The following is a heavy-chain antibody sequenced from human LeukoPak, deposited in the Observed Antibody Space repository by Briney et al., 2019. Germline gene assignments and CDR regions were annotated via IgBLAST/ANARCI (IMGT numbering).Heavy chain of an antibody. CDR3: ACRDLSSTWSYP. V-gene: IGHV5-51*01. Sequence: GESLKISCKGVGYSFTNYWIGWVRPMPGKGMEWMGVIYPGDSRTRYNPSFQGQVTISVDKSISTAYLQWVSLKASDTAMYYCACRDLSSTWSYPWGQGTLVTVSS. CDR2: IYPGDSRT. D-gene: IGHD6-13*01. J-gene: IGHJ5*02. CDR1: GYSFTNYW.